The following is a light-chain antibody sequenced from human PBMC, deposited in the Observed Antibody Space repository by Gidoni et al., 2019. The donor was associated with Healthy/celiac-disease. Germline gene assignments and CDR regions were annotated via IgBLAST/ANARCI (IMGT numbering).Light chain of an antibody. J-gene: IGKJ2*01. V-gene: IGKV1-39*01. CDR2: AAS. Sequence: DIQMTQSPSSLSASIGDRVTITCRASQSISSYLNWYQPKPGKAPKFLIYAASSLQSGVPSRFSGSGSGTDFTLTISSLQPEDFATYYCQQSYSTPQTFGQGTKLEIK. CDR1: QSISSY. CDR3: QQSYSTPQT.